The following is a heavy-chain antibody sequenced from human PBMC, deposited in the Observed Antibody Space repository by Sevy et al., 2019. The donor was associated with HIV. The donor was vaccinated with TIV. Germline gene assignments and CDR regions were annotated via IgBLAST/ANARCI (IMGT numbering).Heavy chain of an antibody. CDR2: IKQDGSVR. CDR3: ARDTSVGYSSGWDEYYYYYGMDV. V-gene: IGHV3-7*01. CDR1: GFTISSYW. J-gene: IGHJ6*02. D-gene: IGHD6-19*01. Sequence: GGSLRLSCAASGFTISSYWVTWVRQAPGQGLEWVANIKQDGSVRKYLDSVRGRFTISRDNARNSVYLQMNSLRAEDTAVYYCARDTSVGYSSGWDEYYYYYGMDVWGQGTTVTVSS.